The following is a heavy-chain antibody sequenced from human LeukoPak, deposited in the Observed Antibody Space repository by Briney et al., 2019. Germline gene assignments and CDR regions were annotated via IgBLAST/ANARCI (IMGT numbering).Heavy chain of an antibody. CDR3: ARRIFPTKTYPTDY. CDR2: INPNSGGT. J-gene: IGHJ4*02. Sequence: ASVKVSCNASGYTFTGYYMHWVRQAPGQGLEWMGWINPNSGGTNYAQKFQGRVTMTRDTSISTAYMELSRLRSDDTAVYYCARRIFPTKTYPTDYWGQGTLVTVSS. CDR1: GYTFTGYY. V-gene: IGHV1-2*02.